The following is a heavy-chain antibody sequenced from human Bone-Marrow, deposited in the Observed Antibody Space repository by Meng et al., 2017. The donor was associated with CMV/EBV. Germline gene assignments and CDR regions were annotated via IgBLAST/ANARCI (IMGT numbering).Heavy chain of an antibody. CDR3: ARLESLRSVRDRGFDP. V-gene: IGHV4-59*01. D-gene: IGHD1-14*01. Sequence: SETLSLTCTVSGGSISSYYWSWIRQPPGKGLEWIGYIYYSGSTNYNPSLKSRVTISIDTSKNQFSLRLTSVTAADTAVYYCARLESLRSVRDRGFDPWGQGTLVTVSS. J-gene: IGHJ5*02. CDR2: IYYSGST. CDR1: GGSISSYY.